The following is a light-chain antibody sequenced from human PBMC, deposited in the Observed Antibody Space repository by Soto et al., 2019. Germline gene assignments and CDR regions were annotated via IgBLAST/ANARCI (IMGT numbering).Light chain of an antibody. CDR3: QAWDSSTDVV. J-gene: IGLJ2*01. V-gene: IGLV3-1*01. CDR2: QHS. Sequence: SYELTQPPSVSVSPGLTASITCAADKLGDNYARWYQQKPGQSPVLLIYQHSKRPSGIPGRFSGSNSGNTATLTISGTQAMDEANYYCQAWDSSTDVVFGGGTELTLL. CDR1: KLGDNY.